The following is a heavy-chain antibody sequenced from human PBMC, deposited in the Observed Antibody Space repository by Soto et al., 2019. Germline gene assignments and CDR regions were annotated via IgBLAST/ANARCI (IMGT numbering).Heavy chain of an antibody. CDR3: ARHSYCSSICWFDP. CDR2: THDSGST. CDR1: GGSISSYY. D-gene: IGHD2-2*01. Sequence: SETLSLTCTVSGGSISSYYWSWIRQSPGKGLEWIGYTHDSGSTNYNPSLKSRVTMSVDTSKNQFSLKLSSVTATDTAVYYCARHSYCSSICWFDPWGQGTLVTVSS. J-gene: IGHJ5*02. V-gene: IGHV4-59*08.